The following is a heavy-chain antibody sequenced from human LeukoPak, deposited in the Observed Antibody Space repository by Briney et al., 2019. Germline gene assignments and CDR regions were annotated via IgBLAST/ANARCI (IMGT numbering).Heavy chain of an antibody. CDR1: GGSISSGGYY. CDR3: ARGRSAAGNFDY. CDR2: FYSSGST. D-gene: IGHD6-13*01. Sequence: SVTLSLTCTLAGGSISSGGYYWSWIRHQSRKSLEWIGYFYSSGSTDYNPSLKNRLAISVDTPTNQFSLEGTSLTAADTAVYYCARGRSAAGNFDYWGQGTQVTVSS. J-gene: IGHJ4*02. V-gene: IGHV4-31*03.